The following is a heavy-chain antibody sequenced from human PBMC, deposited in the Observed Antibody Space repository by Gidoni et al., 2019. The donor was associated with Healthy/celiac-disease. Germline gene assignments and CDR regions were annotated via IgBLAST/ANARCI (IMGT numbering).Heavy chain of an antibody. J-gene: IGHJ6*02. D-gene: IGHD3-3*01. Sequence: QVQLVASGGGVVQPGRSLRLSCAASGFTFSSSAMHWVRQAPGKGLEWVAVISYDGSNKYYADSVKGRFTISRDNSKNTLYLQMNSLRAEDTAVYYCARSPYATIFGVVTPYYYYGMDVWGQGTTVTVSS. CDR2: ISYDGSNK. CDR1: GFTFSSSA. V-gene: IGHV3-30*04. CDR3: ARSPYATIFGVVTPYYYYGMDV.